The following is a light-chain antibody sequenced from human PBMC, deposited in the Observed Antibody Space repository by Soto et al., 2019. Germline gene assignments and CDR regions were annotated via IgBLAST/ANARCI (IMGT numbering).Light chain of an antibody. CDR1: HIFSSNY. Sequence: IVLTQSPVTLSLSPVERATLSCRASHIFSSNYLAWYQQKPGQTPKVLIYRASTRATGIPDRFSGSGSGTDFTLTISRLEAEDFAVYYCQQYGSSPLTFGGGTKVDIK. CDR2: RAS. CDR3: QQYGSSPLT. V-gene: IGKV3-20*01. J-gene: IGKJ4*01.